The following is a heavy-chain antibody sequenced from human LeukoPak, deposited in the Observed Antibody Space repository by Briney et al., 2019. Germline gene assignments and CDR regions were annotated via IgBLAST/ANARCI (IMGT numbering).Heavy chain of an antibody. V-gene: IGHV3-30*18. Sequence: QPGGSLRLSCAASGFTFSSYGMHWVRQAPGKGLEWVAVISYDGSNKYYADSVKGRFTISRDNSKNTLYLQMNSLRAEDTVVYYCAKESTNEVYYYYGMDVWGQGTTVTVSS. CDR1: GFTFSSYG. CDR2: ISYDGSNK. CDR3: AKESTNEVYYYYGMDV. J-gene: IGHJ6*02. D-gene: IGHD1-1*01.